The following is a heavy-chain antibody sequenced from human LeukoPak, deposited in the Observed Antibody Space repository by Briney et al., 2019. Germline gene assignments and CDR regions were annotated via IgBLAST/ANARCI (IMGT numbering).Heavy chain of an antibody. CDR2: IIPVFGTS. Sequence: ASVKVSCKASGGTFSSYVINWVRQAPGQGLEWMGGIIPVFGTSNYAQKFQGRVTITADESTRTAYMELSSLRSEDTAVYYCARVTGGRYCSTTSCYMRGWFDPWGQGTLVTVSS. CDR1: GGTFSSYV. J-gene: IGHJ5*02. CDR3: ARVTGGRYCSTTSCYMRGWFDP. V-gene: IGHV1-69*13. D-gene: IGHD2-2*02.